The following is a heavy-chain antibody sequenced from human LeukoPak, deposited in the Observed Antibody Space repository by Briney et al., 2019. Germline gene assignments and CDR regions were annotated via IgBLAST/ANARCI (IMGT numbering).Heavy chain of an antibody. Sequence: GGSLRLSCAASGFSFSTYALSWVRQAPGKGLEWVSAISGSGGSAYYADSVKGRFTISRDNSKNTLYLQMNSLRAEDTAVYYCAKGVQGFYCSGGSCYDSPFDYWGQGTLVTVSS. D-gene: IGHD2-15*01. CDR3: AKGVQGFYCSGGSCYDSPFDY. CDR2: ISGSGGSA. V-gene: IGHV3-23*01. J-gene: IGHJ4*02. CDR1: GFSFSTYA.